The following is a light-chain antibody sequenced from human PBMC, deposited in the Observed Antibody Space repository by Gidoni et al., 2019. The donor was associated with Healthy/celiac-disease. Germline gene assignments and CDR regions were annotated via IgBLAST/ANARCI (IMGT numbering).Light chain of an antibody. V-gene: IGKV1-8*01. CDR3: QQYDSYPLT. CDR1: QGISSY. J-gene: IGKJ4*01. Sequence: AIRMTQSPSSFSASTGDRVTITCRASQGISSYLAWYQQKPGKAPKILIYAASTLQSGVPSRFSGSGSGTDFTITISCLQSEDFATYYCQQYDSYPLTFXGXTKVEIK. CDR2: AAS.